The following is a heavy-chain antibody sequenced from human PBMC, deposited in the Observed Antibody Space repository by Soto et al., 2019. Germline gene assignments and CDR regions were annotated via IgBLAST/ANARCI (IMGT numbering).Heavy chain of an antibody. CDR1: GFTFSDYC. Sequence: GGSLRRSCAASGFTFSDYCMGWVRQIKGKGLEWVSYISSGSRTYANYADSVKGRFSISRDNANNSLCLQMNSLRVEDTAVYYCARAVADDYLWGNYRYFDYWGQGTLVTAPQ. CDR2: ISSGSRTYA. V-gene: IGHV3-11*03. J-gene: IGHJ4*02. CDR3: ARAVADDYLWGNYRYFDY. D-gene: IGHD3-16*02.